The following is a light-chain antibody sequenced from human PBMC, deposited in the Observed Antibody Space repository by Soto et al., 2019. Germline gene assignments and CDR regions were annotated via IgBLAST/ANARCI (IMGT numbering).Light chain of an antibody. CDR1: QSVSSSY. CDR3: QQYGSSSQT. J-gene: IGKJ2*01. V-gene: IGKV3-20*01. CDR2: GAS. Sequence: EIVLTQSPGTLSLSPGERATLSCRASQSVSSSYLAWYQQKPGQAPRLLIYGASGRATGIPDRFSGSGSGTDFTLTISRLEPEDFAVYYCQQYGSSSQTFGQGTKLEIK.